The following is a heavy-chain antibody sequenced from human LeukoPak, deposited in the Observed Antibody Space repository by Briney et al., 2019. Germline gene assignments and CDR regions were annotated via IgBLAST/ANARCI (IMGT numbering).Heavy chain of an antibody. J-gene: IGHJ4*02. D-gene: IGHD6-13*01. CDR3: TTDAATIAAAGTGPF. V-gene: IGHV3-15*01. CDR1: GFTFSKAW. Sequence: GGSLRLPCAASGFTFSKAWMSWVRQAPGKGLEWVGRVKSITDGETTDYAAPVKGRFTVSRDDSKNTLYLQMNSLKTEDTAVYYCTTDAATIAAAGTGPFWGQGTLVTVSS. CDR2: VKSITDGETT.